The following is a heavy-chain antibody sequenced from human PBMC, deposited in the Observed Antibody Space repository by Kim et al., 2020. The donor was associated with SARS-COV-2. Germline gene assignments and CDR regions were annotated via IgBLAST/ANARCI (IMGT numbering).Heavy chain of an antibody. CDR1: GYSFTSYW. Sequence: GESLKISCKGSGYSFTSYWIGWVRQMPGKGLEWMGIIYPGDSDTRYSPSFQGQVTISADKSISTAYLQWSSLKASDTAMYYCARHRRIAAAGKGYWYYGMDVWGQGTTVTVSS. CDR2: IYPGDSDT. J-gene: IGHJ6*02. V-gene: IGHV5-51*01. D-gene: IGHD6-13*01. CDR3: ARHRRIAAAGKGYWYYGMDV.